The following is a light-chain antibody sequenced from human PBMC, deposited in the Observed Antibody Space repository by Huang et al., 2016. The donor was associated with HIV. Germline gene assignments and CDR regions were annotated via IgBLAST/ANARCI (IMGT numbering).Light chain of an antibody. CDR2: GAS. J-gene: IGKJ4*01. Sequence: DIVLTPSPGTLSLSPGARAALSCRASQNITNNYLAWYQQRSGQAPRLLIYGASNRAMGIPDRFSGSGSGTDFTLIINRLEPQDSAVYYCQQYLSSPLTFGGGTNVEIK. CDR1: QNITNNY. V-gene: IGKV3-20*01. CDR3: QQYLSSPLT.